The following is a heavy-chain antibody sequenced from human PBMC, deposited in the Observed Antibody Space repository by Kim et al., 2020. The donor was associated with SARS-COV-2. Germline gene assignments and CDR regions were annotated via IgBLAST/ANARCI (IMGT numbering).Heavy chain of an antibody. CDR1: GFTFIGSA. CDR2: IVVGSGNT. J-gene: IGHJ5*02. Sequence: SVKVSCKASGFTFIGSAMQWVRQARGQRLEWIGWIVVGSGNTDYAQKFQERVTITRDMSTRTAYMEMSSLTSEDTAVYYCAAVRDCSGVSCHYDALSWFDPWGQGTLVTVSS. CDR3: AAVRDCSGVSCHYDALSWFDP. D-gene: IGHD2-15*01. V-gene: IGHV1-58*02.